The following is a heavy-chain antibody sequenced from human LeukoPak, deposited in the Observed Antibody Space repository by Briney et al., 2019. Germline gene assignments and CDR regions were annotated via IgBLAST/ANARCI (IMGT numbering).Heavy chain of an antibody. CDR1: GYTFTDYY. J-gene: IGHJ4*02. V-gene: IGHV1-2*02. Sequence: ASVKVSCKASGYTFTDYYMHWVRQAPGQGLEWMGWINPNSGGTNYAQKFQGRVTMTRDTSISTAYMELSRLRSDDTAVYYCARIPSYYYDSSGYPYYFDYWGQGTLVTVSS. D-gene: IGHD3-22*01. CDR3: ARIPSYYYDSSGYPYYFDY. CDR2: INPNSGGT.